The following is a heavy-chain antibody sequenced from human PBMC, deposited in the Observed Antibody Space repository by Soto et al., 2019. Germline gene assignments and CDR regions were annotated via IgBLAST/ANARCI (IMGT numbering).Heavy chain of an antibody. CDR2: MSPNSGNT. Sequence: GASVKVSCKASGYTFTSYEINWVRQAAGQGLEWLGWMSPNSGNTGYAPKFLGRVTMTKNTSINTAYMELSSLTSEDTAVYYCARGFQIFGMVKKFDPWRQGTLVTVSS. J-gene: IGHJ5*02. CDR1: GYTFTSYE. D-gene: IGHD3-3*01. CDR3: ARGFQIFGMVKKFDP. V-gene: IGHV1-8*01.